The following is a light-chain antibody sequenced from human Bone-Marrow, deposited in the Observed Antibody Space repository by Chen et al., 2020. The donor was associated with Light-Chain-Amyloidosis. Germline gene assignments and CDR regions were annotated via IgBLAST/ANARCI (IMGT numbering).Light chain of an antibody. CDR3: SSYTITNTLV. CDR1: SSDVGGDNH. Sequence: QSALTQPASVSVYPGQSTTISCTGTSSDVGGDNHVSWYQQHPDKAPKLMIYEITNRPSWIPDRFAGSKADNTASLTISGLQTEDEADYFCSSYTITNTLVFGSGTRVTVL. CDR2: EIT. J-gene: IGLJ1*01. V-gene: IGLV2-14*01.